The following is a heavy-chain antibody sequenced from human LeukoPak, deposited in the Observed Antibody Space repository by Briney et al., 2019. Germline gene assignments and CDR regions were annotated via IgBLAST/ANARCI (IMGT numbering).Heavy chain of an antibody. CDR3: ARLGSGEDDGGWVDY. V-gene: IGHV1-46*01. J-gene: IGHJ4*02. CDR2: ISPSGGST. Sequence: ASVKVSCKASGYTFTGYYIHWARQAPGQGLEWMGIISPSGGSTSNAQKFQGRVTMTGDTSTSTVYMELSSLRSEDTAVYYCARLGSGEDDGGWVDYWGQGTLVTVSS. CDR1: GYTFTGYY. D-gene: IGHD3-10*01.